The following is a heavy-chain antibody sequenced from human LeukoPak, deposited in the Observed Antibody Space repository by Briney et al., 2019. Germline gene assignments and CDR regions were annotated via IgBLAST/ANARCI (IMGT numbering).Heavy chain of an antibody. CDR3: ARARRDGYNMARFDC. J-gene: IGHJ4*02. CDR2: ISSSSSYI. CDR1: GFTFSSYS. V-gene: IGHV3-21*01. Sequence: PGGSLRLSCAASGFTFSSYSMNWVRQAPGKGLEWVSAISSSSSYIYYADSVKGRFTISRDNAKNSLYLQMNSLRAEDTAVYYCARARRDGYNMARFDCWGQGTLVPVSS. D-gene: IGHD5-24*01.